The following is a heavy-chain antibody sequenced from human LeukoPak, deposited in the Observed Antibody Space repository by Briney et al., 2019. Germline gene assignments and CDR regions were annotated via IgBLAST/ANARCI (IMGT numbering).Heavy chain of an antibody. CDR3: ATAPPMAYYYYYMDV. CDR1: GYTLPELS. Sequence: PVKVSCKVSGYTLPELSMHWVRQAPGKGLEWMGGFDPEDGETIYAQKFQGRVTMTDDTSTDTAYMELSSLRSEDTAVYYCATAPPMAYYYYYMDVWGKGTTVTVSS. CDR2: FDPEDGET. J-gene: IGHJ6*03. D-gene: IGHD5-24*01. V-gene: IGHV1-24*01.